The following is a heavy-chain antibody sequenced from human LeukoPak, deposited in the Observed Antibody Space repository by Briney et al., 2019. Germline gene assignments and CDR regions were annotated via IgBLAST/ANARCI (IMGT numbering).Heavy chain of an antibody. D-gene: IGHD4-17*01. J-gene: IGHJ4*02. CDR1: GCSFTSYW. CDR2: IDPSDSYT. V-gene: IGHV5-10-1*01. Sequence: GESLKIFCKGSGCSFTSYWISWVRQMPGKGLEWMGRIDPSDSYTNYSPSFQGHVTISADKSISTAYMQWSSLKASDTAMYYCARLTTYGDYYYFDYWGQGTLVTVSS. CDR3: ARLTTYGDYYYFDY.